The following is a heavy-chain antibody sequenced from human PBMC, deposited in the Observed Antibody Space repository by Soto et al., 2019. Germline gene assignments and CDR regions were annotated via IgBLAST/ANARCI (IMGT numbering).Heavy chain of an antibody. J-gene: IGHJ5*01. D-gene: IGHD2-15*01. CDR1: GGSISSGGYS. Sequence: PSETLSLTCTVSGGSISSGGYSWSWIRQTPGKGLEWIGYIYPTGKTYYNPSLENRATLSIDTSQNQFSLQLTSVTAADTAVYYCARQFPVASPPNWFDPWGQGTTVTVSS. CDR2: IYPTGKT. CDR3: ARQFPVASPPNWFDP. V-gene: IGHV4-30-2*01.